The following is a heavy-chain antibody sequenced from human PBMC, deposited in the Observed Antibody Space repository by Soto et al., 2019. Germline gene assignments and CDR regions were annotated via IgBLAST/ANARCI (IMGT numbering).Heavy chain of an antibody. D-gene: IGHD2-2*01. CDR2: ISSSNSYT. CDR1: GFTFSDYY. Sequence: QVQLVESGGGLVKPGGSLRLSCAASGFTFSDYYMSWIRQAPGKGLEWVSYISSSNSYTNYADSVKGRFTISRDNAKNSLYLQMNSLRAEDTAVYYCARDRLGYCSSTSCLGWGAGIDYWGQGTLVTVSS. CDR3: ARDRLGYCSSTSCLGWGAGIDY. V-gene: IGHV3-11*05. J-gene: IGHJ4*02.